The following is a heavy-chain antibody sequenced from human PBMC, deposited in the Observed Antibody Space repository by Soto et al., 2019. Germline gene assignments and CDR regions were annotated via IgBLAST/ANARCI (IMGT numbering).Heavy chain of an antibody. J-gene: IGHJ4*02. D-gene: IGHD2-15*01. V-gene: IGHV3-33*01. Sequence: QVQLVESGGGVVQPGRSLGLSCATSGFTFSSFGMHWVRQATGKGLEWVAFIYYDGSNKYHADSVKGRFTISRDNSKNTLYLQMNSLRAEDTAVYYCARDLAGGRYFDYWGQGTLVTVSS. CDR3: ARDLAGGRYFDY. CDR2: IYYDGSNK. CDR1: GFTFSSFG.